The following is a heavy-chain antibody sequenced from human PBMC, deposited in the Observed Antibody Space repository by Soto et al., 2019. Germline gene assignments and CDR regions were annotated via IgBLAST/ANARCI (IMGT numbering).Heavy chain of an antibody. Sequence: EVHLLESGGGLVQPGGSLRLSCAASEFTFSIFDMSWVRQAPGKGLEWVSMISDSGDRTYYAGSVRGRFTMSRDNSKNTVYLQMDSLRAGDTAVYYCIKGGWLDYWGQGTLVTVYS. CDR2: ISDSGDRT. J-gene: IGHJ4*02. CDR1: EFTFSIFD. CDR3: IKGGWLDY. V-gene: IGHV3-23*01. D-gene: IGHD5-12*01.